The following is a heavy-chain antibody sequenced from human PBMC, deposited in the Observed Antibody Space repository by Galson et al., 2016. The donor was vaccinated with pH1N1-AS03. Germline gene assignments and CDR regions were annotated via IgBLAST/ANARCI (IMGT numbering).Heavy chain of an antibody. D-gene: IGHD3-3*01. V-gene: IGHV3-64D*06. CDR2: ISSNGGST. CDR1: GFTFSSYA. Sequence: SLRLSCAASGFTFSSYAMHWVRQPPGKGPEYVSAISSNGGSTWYADYVKGRFTISRDNSKNTLYIQMSSLREEDTAIYYCVKDRDYDSRSGYHDFFDYWGQGTLVTVSS. CDR3: VKDRDYDSRSGYHDFFDY. J-gene: IGHJ4*02.